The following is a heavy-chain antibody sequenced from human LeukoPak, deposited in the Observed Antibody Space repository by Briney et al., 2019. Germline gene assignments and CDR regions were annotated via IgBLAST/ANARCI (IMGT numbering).Heavy chain of an antibody. CDR2: IIPIFCTA. V-gene: IGHV1-69*13. Sequence: SVKVTCKASGGTFSSYAISWVRQAPAQGLEWMGGIIPIFCTANYAQKFQGRVTITADESTSTAYMELSSLRSEDTAVYYCARAPLRYCSGGSCYPGFDYWGQGTLVTVSS. J-gene: IGHJ4*02. CDR3: ARAPLRYCSGGSCYPGFDY. D-gene: IGHD2-15*01. CDR1: GGTFSSYA.